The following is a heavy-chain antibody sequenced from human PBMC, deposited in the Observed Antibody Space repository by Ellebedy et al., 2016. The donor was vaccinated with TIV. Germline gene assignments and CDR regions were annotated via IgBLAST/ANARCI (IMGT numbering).Heavy chain of an antibody. J-gene: IGHJ4*02. Sequence: GGSLRLSCAASGFTFSSYWMTWVRQAPGKGLEWVANIKRDGSEKYYVDSVKGRFIISRDNARNSLYLQMNSLRAEDTAVYYCARDSGNYYFDYWGQGTLVTVSS. D-gene: IGHD1-26*01. CDR3: ARDSGNYYFDY. V-gene: IGHV3-7*04. CDR1: GFTFSSYW. CDR2: IKRDGSEK.